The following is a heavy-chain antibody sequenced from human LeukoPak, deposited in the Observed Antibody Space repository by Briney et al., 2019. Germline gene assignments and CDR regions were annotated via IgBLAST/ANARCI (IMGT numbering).Heavy chain of an antibody. Sequence: ASVKVSCKASGYTFSSYGISWVRQATGQGLEWLGYISAYNGNTNYAQKVQGRITMTTDTSTSTAYMEMRSLRSDDTAVYYCARDCSGSSCYWIHWGQGTLVTVSS. D-gene: IGHD2-15*01. V-gene: IGHV1-18*01. J-gene: IGHJ4*02. CDR1: GYTFSSYG. CDR3: ARDCSGSSCYWIH. CDR2: ISAYNGNT.